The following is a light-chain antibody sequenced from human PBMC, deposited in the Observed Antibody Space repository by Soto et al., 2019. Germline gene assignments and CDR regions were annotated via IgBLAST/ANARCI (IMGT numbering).Light chain of an antibody. CDR3: CSFAVGSTLV. J-gene: IGLJ2*01. V-gene: IGLV2-23*01. CDR1: SSDVGTYNL. CDR2: EGS. Sequence: QSALTQPASVSGSPGQSITISCTGTSSDVGTYNLVSWHQHHPGKAPKLIIYEGSKRPSGVSNRFSGSKSGNTASQTISGLQAEDEADYYCCSFAVGSTLVFGGGTKLTVL.